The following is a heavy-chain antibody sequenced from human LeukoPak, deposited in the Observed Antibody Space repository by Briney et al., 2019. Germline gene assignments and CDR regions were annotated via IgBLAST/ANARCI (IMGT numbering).Heavy chain of an antibody. D-gene: IGHD3-9*01. CDR3: ARSSDNLP. V-gene: IGHV1-2*02. CDR2: INPNSGGT. Sequence: ASVTVSCKASGYTFTGYYMHWVRQAPGQGLEWMGWINPNSGGTNYAQKFQGRVTMTRDTSISTAYMELSSQRFDDTAVYYCARSSDNLPWGQGTLVTVSS. J-gene: IGHJ4*02. CDR1: GYTFTGYY.